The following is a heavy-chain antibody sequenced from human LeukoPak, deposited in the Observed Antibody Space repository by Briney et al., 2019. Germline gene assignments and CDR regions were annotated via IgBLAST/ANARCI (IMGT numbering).Heavy chain of an antibody. J-gene: IGHJ4*02. Sequence: GGSLRLSCAASGFTFSSYEMNWVRQAPGKGLEWVSYINYSGSTVYYADSVKGRFTISRDNAKNSLYLQMNSLRAEDTAVYYCAREYCSSTSCYRFDYWGQGTLVTVSS. CDR3: AREYCSSTSCYRFDY. V-gene: IGHV3-48*03. D-gene: IGHD2-2*01. CDR1: GFTFSSYE. CDR2: INYSGSTV.